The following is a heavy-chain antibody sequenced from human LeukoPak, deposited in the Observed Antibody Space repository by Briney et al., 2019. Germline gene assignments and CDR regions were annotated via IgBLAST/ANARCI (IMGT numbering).Heavy chain of an antibody. V-gene: IGHV1-46*01. J-gene: IGHJ3*02. CDR2: INPSGGST. CDR3: ARVTHRKAFDI. Sequence: ASVKVSCKASGGTFSSYAISWVRQAPGQGLEWMGIINPSGGSTSYAQKFQGRVTMTRDTSTSTVYMELSSLRSEDTAVYYCARVTHRKAFDIWGQGTMVTVSS. CDR1: GGTFSSYA.